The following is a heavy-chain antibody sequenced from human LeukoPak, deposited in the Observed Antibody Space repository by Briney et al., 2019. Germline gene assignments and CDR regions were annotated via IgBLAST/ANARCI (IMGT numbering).Heavy chain of an antibody. Sequence: SETLSLTCTVSGGSISSYYWSWIRQPPGKGLEWIGYIYTSGSTNYNPSLKSRVTISVDTSKNQFSLKLSSATAADTAVYYCARLATVDDAFDIWGQGTMVTVSS. J-gene: IGHJ3*02. D-gene: IGHD4-23*01. CDR2: IYTSGST. CDR3: ARLATVDDAFDI. CDR1: GGSISSYY. V-gene: IGHV4-4*09.